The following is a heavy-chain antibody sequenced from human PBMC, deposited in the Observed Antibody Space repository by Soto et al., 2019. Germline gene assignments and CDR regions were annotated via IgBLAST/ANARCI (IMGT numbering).Heavy chain of an antibody. D-gene: IGHD2-2*01. CDR3: AIMMCCLSSSCLYYGTDL. V-gene: IGHV1-69*01. CDR2: VIPIFGTP. CDR1: GGDFKNFI. J-gene: IGHJ6*02. Sequence: VQLVQSGAEVRKPGSSVKVSCKASGGDFKNFIIAWVRQAPGHGLEWMGGVIPIFGTPNIVPKFQDMVTITAHEATTTTYMELRSPTSAASAVYYCAIMMCCLSSSCLYYGTDLWDQGNTLIVSS.